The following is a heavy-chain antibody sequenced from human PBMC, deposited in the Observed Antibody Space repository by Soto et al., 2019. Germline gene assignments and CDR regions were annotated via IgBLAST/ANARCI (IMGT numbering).Heavy chain of an antibody. J-gene: IGHJ6*02. CDR1: GFTFSRYG. CDR3: AKDLVTTVTTAAFYYGLDV. CDR2: ISYDGSNK. D-gene: IGHD4-17*01. V-gene: IGHV3-30*18. Sequence: QVQLVESGGGVVQPGRSLRLSCAASGFTFSRYGIHWVRQAPGKGLEWVAVISYDGSNKLYVDSVEGRFTISRDNSKNTLFLQMNSLRAEDMAVYYCAKDLVTTVTTAAFYYGLDVWGQGTTVTVSS.